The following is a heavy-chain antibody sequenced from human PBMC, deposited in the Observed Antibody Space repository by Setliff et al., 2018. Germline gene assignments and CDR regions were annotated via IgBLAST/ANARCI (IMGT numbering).Heavy chain of an antibody. Sequence: SETLSLTCAVYGGSFSGYYWSWIRQPPGKGLEWIGEINHTGSTNYSPSLKSRVTISVDTSKNQFSLKLTSVTAADTAVYDCARGYCSSPSCFSAGWFDPWGQGTLVTVSS. J-gene: IGHJ5*02. D-gene: IGHD2-2*01. CDR1: GGSFSGYY. CDR3: ARGYCSSPSCFSAGWFDP. CDR2: INHTGST. V-gene: IGHV4-34*01.